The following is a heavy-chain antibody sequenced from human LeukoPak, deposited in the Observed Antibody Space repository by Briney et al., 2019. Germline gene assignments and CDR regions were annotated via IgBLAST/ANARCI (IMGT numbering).Heavy chain of an antibody. J-gene: IGHJ3*02. D-gene: IGHD4-23*01. CDR1: GLAFSSYG. CDR2: ISYDGSNK. Sequence: GVCRGLCGAASGLAFSSYGMHWVRQDPGKGLEWVAVISYDGSNKYYADSVKGRFTISRDNSKNTLYLQMNSLRAEDTAVYYCVRGQDMDGNWHDAFDIWGQGTMVTVSS. CDR3: VRGQDMDGNWHDAFDI. V-gene: IGHV3-33*05.